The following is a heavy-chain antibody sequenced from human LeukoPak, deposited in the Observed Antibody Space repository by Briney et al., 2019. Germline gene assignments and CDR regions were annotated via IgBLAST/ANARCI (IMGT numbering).Heavy chain of an antibody. V-gene: IGHV3-30-3*01. J-gene: IGHJ6*02. CDR3: AREGEGYDFGIMDV. D-gene: IGHD3-3*01. CDR1: GFTFSSYA. CDR2: ISYDGSNK. Sequence: GGSLRLSCAASGFTFSSYAMPWVRRAPGKGLEWVAVISYDGSNKYYADSVKGRFTISRDNSKNTLYLQMNSLRAEDTAVYYCAREGEGYDFGIMDVWGQGTTVTVSS.